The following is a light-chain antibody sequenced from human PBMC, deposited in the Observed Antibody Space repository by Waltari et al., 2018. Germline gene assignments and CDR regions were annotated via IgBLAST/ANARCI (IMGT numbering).Light chain of an antibody. CDR3: QQSYSTPRT. CDR1: QSISSY. J-gene: IGKJ1*01. CDR2: AAS. Sequence: DIQMTQSPSSLSASVGDRVTITCRASQSISSYLNWYQQKPGKVPKFLIYAASSLQSGVPSRFSGSGSGTDFTLTISSLQPEDFATYYCQQSYSTPRTFGQGTKVEIK. V-gene: IGKV1-39*01.